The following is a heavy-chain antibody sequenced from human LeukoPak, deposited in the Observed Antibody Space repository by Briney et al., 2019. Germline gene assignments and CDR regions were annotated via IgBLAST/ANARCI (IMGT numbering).Heavy chain of an antibody. CDR3: AREPDYYDSSGYYDAFDI. CDR2: ISSSSSTI. Sequence: GGSLRLSCAASGFTFSSYSMNWVRQAPGKGLEWVSYISSSSSTICYADSVKGRFTISRDNAKNSLYLQMNSLRAEDTAVYYCAREPDYYDSSGYYDAFDIWGQGTMVTVSS. V-gene: IGHV3-48*01. CDR1: GFTFSSYS. D-gene: IGHD3-22*01. J-gene: IGHJ3*02.